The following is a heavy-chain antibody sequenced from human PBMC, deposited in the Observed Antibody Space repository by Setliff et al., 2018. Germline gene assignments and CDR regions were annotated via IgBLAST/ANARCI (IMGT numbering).Heavy chain of an antibody. V-gene: IGHV1-2*02. CDR2: MNPITGAT. CDR3: AKQGDLAFDY. D-gene: IGHD3-16*01. J-gene: IGHJ4*02. Sequence: ASVKVSCKTSGYTFTDYYMHWVRQAPGQGLEWMGWMNPITGATKYAQKFQARVTMTRDTSITTIYMEVNSLTSDDTAVYFCAKQGDLAFDYWGQGTQVTVSS. CDR1: GYTFTDYY.